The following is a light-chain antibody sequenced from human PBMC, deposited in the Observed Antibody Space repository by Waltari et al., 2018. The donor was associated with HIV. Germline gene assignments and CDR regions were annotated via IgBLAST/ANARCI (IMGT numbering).Light chain of an antibody. V-gene: IGKV4-1*01. J-gene: IGKJ1*01. CDR3: QQYYRTPPA. CDR1: QTILSNSNKKNY. Sequence: DVVMTQSPGALVGSLGERVTINCKSSQTILSNSNKKNYLAWYQQRPGQPPKLLVYWASTRESGVPARFSGSGSGTDFTLTISNLQAEDAAIYYCQQYYRTPPAFGQGTKVEI. CDR2: WAS.